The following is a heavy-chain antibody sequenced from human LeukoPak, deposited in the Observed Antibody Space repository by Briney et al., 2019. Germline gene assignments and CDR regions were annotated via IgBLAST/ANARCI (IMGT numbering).Heavy chain of an antibody. D-gene: IGHD6-19*01. CDR2: IYTSGST. CDR3: ARHPSSGAQYFQH. Sequence: SQTLSLTCTVSGGSISSGSYYWSWIRQPAGKGLEWIGRIYTSGSTDYNPSLKSRVTMSVDTSKNQFSLKLSSVTAADTAVYYCARHPSSGAQYFQHWGQGTLVTVSS. V-gene: IGHV4-61*02. J-gene: IGHJ1*01. CDR1: GGSISSGSYY.